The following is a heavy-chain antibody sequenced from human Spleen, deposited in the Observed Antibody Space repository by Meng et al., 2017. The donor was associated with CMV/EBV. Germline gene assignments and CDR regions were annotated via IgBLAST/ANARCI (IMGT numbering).Heavy chain of an antibody. J-gene: IGHJ3*02. V-gene: IGHV4-59*01. CDR2: ISHSGTT. Sequence: ESLKISCTVSGASISSFYWTWIRQPPGKGLEWLGYISHSGTTNYNPSPKSRVTISVDPSKNQFSLKLTSVTAADTAMYYCARTKYYDFWSGYYPLLDASDIWGQGTMVTVSS. CDR1: GASISSFY. D-gene: IGHD3-3*01. CDR3: ARTKYYDFWSGYYPLLDASDI.